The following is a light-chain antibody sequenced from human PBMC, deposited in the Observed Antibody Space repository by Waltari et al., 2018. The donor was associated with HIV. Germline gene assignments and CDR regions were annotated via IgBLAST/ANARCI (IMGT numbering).Light chain of an antibody. CDR1: NIGTNS. J-gene: IGLJ2*01. V-gene: IGLV3-21*04. CDR2: YNA. CDR3: HGWDTVSDHVV. Sequence: SYVLTQPPSVSVAPGKTAKITCVGNNIGTNSVHWNQQNPAQAPVLVIYYNADRPSGTPERFSCSNSRNQATLAINRVEVGDEADYYCHGWDTVSDHVVCGGGSKRPVL.